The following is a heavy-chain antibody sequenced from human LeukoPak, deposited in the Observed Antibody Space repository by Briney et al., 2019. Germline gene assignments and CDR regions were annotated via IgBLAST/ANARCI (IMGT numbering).Heavy chain of an antibody. CDR2: ISAYNGNT. D-gene: IGHD3-10*01. CDR1: GYTFTSYG. V-gene: IGHV1-18*01. Sequence: ASVKVSCKASGYTFTSYGISWVRQAPGQGLEWMGWISAYNGNTNYAQKLQGRVTMTTDTSTSTAYMELRSLRSDDTAVYYCARAPNVLLWFGETPRGNWFDPWGQGTLATVSS. J-gene: IGHJ5*02. CDR3: ARAPNVLLWFGETPRGNWFDP.